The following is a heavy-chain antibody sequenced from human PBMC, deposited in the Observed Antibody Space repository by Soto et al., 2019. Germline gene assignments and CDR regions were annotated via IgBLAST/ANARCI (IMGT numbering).Heavy chain of an antibody. D-gene: IGHD5-12*01. CDR2: ISAGNGNT. CDR3: ASARSVDIVATTGFDY. V-gene: IGHV1-18*01. CDR1: GYTFTSYG. J-gene: IGHJ4*02. Sequence: AASVKVSCKASGYTFTSYGISWVRQAPGQGLEWMGWISAGNGNTKYAQKFQGRVTITRDTSASTAYMELSSLRSEDTAVYYCASARSVDIVATTGFDYWGQGTLVTVSS.